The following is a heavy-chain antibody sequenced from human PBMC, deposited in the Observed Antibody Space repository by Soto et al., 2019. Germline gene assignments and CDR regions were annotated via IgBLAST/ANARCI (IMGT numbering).Heavy chain of an antibody. J-gene: IGHJ6*02. D-gene: IGHD3-10*01. Sequence: PSETLSLTCTVSGGSISSYYWSWIRQPPGKGLEWIGYIYYSGSTNYNPSLKSRVTISVDTSKNQFSLKLSSVTAADTAVYYCAGDVDVEGSGSPYGMDVWGQGTTVTVSS. CDR3: AGDVDVEGSGSPYGMDV. CDR2: IYYSGST. V-gene: IGHV4-59*01. CDR1: GGSISSYY.